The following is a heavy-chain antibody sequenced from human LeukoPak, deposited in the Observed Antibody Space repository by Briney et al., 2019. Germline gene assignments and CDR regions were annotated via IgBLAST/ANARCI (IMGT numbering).Heavy chain of an antibody. CDR3: ARSQPLAYFDL. J-gene: IGHJ2*01. Sequence: SVKVSCKASGGSFNSYAISWVRQAPGQGLEWMGGIIPIFGTANYAQKFQSRVTITADKSTNTAYMELSSLRSEDTAVYYCARSQPLAYFDLWGRGTLVTVSS. V-gene: IGHV1-69*06. CDR2: IIPIFGTA. CDR1: GGSFNSYA.